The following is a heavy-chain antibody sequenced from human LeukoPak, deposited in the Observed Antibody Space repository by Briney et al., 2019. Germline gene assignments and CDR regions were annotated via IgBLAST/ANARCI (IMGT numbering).Heavy chain of an antibody. V-gene: IGHV1-69*13. CDR3: ARESAYYYGSGGNWFDP. D-gene: IGHD3-10*01. CDR2: IIPIFGTA. Sequence: ASVKVSCKASGYTFTSYAISWVRQAPGQGLEWMGGIIPIFGTANYAQKFQGRVTITADESTSTAYMELSSLRSEDTAVYYCARESAYYYGSGGNWFDPWGQGTLVTVSS. CDR1: GYTFTSYA. J-gene: IGHJ5*02.